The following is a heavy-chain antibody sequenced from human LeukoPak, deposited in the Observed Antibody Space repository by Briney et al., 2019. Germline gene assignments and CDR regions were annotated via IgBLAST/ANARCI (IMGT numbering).Heavy chain of an antibody. V-gene: IGHV3-7*01. CDR1: GSTFSSYW. Sequence: PGGSLRLSCAASGSTFSSYWMSWVRQAPGKGLEWVANIKQDGSEKYYVDSVKGRFTISRDNAKNSLYLQMNSLRAEDTAVYYCACSWYWIDYWGQGTLVTVSS. CDR2: IKQDGSEK. CDR3: ACSWYWIDY. D-gene: IGHD6-13*01. J-gene: IGHJ4*02.